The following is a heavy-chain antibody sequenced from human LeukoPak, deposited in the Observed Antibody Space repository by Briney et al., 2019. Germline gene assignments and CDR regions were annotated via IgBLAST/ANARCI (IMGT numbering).Heavy chain of an antibody. Sequence: GGSLRLSCAASGFTFDDYAMHWVRQAPGKGLEWVSGISWNSGSIGYADSVKGRFTISRDNAKNSLYLQMNSLRAEDTAFYYCARGAGSGYYFYMDVWGKGTTVTVSS. V-gene: IGHV3-9*01. J-gene: IGHJ6*03. CDR1: GFTFDDYA. D-gene: IGHD3-10*01. CDR2: ISWNSGSI. CDR3: ARGAGSGYYFYMDV.